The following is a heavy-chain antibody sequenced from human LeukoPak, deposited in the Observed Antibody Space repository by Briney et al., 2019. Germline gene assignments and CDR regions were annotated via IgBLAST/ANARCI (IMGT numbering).Heavy chain of an antibody. J-gene: IGHJ6*03. D-gene: IGHD2-2*01. CDR1: GFTFSSYS. CDR3: ARDHVVVVPAAYYYYMDV. Sequence: PGGSLRLSCAASGFTFSSYSMNWVRQAPGKGLEWVSYISSSSSTIYYADSVKGRFTISRDNAKNSLYLQMNSLRAEDTAVYYCARDHVVVVPAAYYYYMDVWGKGTTVTVSS. CDR2: ISSSSSTI. V-gene: IGHV3-48*01.